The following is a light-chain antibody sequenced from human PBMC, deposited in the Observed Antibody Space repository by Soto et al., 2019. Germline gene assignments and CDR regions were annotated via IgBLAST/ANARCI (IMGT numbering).Light chain of an antibody. Sequence: EIVLTQSPGTLSLSPGERGTLSCRASQNLGTLYLAWFQQKSGQAPRLLIYSASRRATGIPDRFTGSGSGTDFTLTINRVEPEDFAVYFCHQRYNWPRVTFGQGTQLEIK. CDR2: SAS. V-gene: IGKV3D-20*02. CDR3: HQRYNWPRVT. J-gene: IGKJ5*01. CDR1: QNLGTLY.